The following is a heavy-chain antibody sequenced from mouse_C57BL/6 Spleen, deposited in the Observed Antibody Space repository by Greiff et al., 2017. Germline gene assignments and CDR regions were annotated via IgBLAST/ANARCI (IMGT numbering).Heavy chain of an antibody. CDR1: GFTFSDYG. J-gene: IGHJ1*03. CDR3: ARTLKGYFDV. D-gene: IGHD6-1*01. CDR2: ISSGSSTI. V-gene: IGHV5-17*01. Sequence: EVKLVESGGGLVKPGGSLKLSCAASGFTFSDYGMHWVRQAPEKGLEWVAYISSGSSTIYYADTVKGRFTISRDNAKNTLFLQMTSLRSEDTAMXYCARTLKGYFDVWGTGTTVTVSS.